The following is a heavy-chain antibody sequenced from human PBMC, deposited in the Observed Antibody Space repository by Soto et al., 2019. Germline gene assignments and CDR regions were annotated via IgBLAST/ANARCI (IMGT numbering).Heavy chain of an antibody. CDR2: ISISSSYI. CDR3: ARPAMVRGVSGFDY. D-gene: IGHD3-10*01. Sequence: EVQLVESGGGLVKPGGSLRLSCAASGFTFSSYSMNWVRQAPGKGLEWVSSISISSSYIYYADSVKGRFTISRDNAKNSLYLQMNSLRAEDTAVYYCARPAMVRGVSGFDYWGQGTLVTVSS. J-gene: IGHJ4*02. CDR1: GFTFSSYS. V-gene: IGHV3-21*01.